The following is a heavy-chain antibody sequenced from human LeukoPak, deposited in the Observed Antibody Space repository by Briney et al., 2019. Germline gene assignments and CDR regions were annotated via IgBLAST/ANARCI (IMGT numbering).Heavy chain of an antibody. CDR1: GGSINSSNW. CDR2: IFHTGST. V-gene: IGHV4-4*02. CDR3: ARDCSGGSCYSGIY. D-gene: IGHD2-15*01. Sequence: SGTLSLTCAVSGGSINSSNWWNWVRQPPGKGLEWIGEIFHTGSTNYNPSLKTRVTISLDKSKDQFSLRLNSVTAADTAVYFCARDCSGGSCYSGIYWGQGTLVTVSS. J-gene: IGHJ4*02.